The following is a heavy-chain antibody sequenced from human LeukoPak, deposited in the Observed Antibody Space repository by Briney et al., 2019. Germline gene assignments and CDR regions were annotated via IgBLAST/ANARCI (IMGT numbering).Heavy chain of an antibody. D-gene: IGHD2-15*01. CDR1: GGSISSYY. CDR2: IYYSGST. V-gene: IGHV4-59*08. CDR3: ARLDRLSYSPDDAFDI. J-gene: IGHJ3*02. Sequence: SETLSLTCTVSGGSISSYYWSWIRQPPWKGLEWIGYIYYSGSTNYNPSLKSRVTISVDTSKNQFSLKLSSVTAADTAVYYCARLDRLSYSPDDAFDIWGQGTMVTVSS.